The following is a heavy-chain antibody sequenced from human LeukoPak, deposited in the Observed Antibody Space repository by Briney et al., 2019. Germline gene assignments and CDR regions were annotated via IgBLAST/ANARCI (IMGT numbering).Heavy chain of an antibody. J-gene: IGHJ3*02. D-gene: IGHD4-11*01. CDR2: IIPIFGTA. CDR1: GGTFSSYA. Sequence: GASVKVSCKASGGTFSSYAISWVRQAPGQGLEWMGGIIPIFGTANYAQKFQGRVTITADESTSTAYMELSSLRPEDTAVYYCAREATVTDAFDIWGQGTMVTVSS. V-gene: IGHV1-69*13. CDR3: AREATVTDAFDI.